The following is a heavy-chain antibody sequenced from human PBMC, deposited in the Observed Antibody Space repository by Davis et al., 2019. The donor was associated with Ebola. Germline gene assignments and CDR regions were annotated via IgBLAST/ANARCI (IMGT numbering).Heavy chain of an antibody. V-gene: IGHV3-53*01. D-gene: IGHD2-15*01. Sequence: GESLKISCAASGFTVSSNYMSWVRQAPGKGLEWVSVIYSSGRTFYADSVKGRFTISRDNSKSTLFLQMNNLRAEDTAVYYCAKGGRYCTSGSCYGSAFDLWGQGTKVTVSS. CDR2: IYSSGRT. CDR3: AKGGRYCTSGSCYGSAFDL. CDR1: GFTVSSNY. J-gene: IGHJ3*01.